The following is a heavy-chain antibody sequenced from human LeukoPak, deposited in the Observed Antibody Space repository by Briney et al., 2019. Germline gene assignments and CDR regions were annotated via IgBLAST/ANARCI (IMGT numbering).Heavy chain of an antibody. CDR3: ARDLVVIRAFDY. CDR1: GFTFSSYG. Sequence: GRSLRLSCAASGFTFSSYGMHWVRQAPGKGLEWVAVIWYDGSNKYYADSVKGRFTISRDNSKNTLYLQMDSLRAEDTAVYYCARDLVVIRAFDYWGQGTLVTVSS. J-gene: IGHJ4*02. V-gene: IGHV3-33*01. D-gene: IGHD3-22*01. CDR2: IWYDGSNK.